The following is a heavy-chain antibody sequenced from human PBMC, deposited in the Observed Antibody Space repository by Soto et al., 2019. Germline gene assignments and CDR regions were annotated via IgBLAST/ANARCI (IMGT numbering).Heavy chain of an antibody. V-gene: IGHV4-39*01. D-gene: IGHD6-6*01. CDR1: GGSISSSSYY. CDR2: IYYSGST. J-gene: IGHJ6*02. CDR3: ASRGSSRYYYCMDV. Sequence: SETLSLTCTVSGGSISSSSYYWGWIRQPPGKGLEWIGSIYYSGSTYYNPSLKSRVTISVDTSKNQFSLKLSSVTAADTAVYYCASRGSSRYYYCMDVWGQGTTVTVSS.